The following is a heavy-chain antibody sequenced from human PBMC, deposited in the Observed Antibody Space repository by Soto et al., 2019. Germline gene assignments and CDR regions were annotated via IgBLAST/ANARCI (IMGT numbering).Heavy chain of an antibody. CDR1: GFTFSSYA. J-gene: IGHJ4*02. Sequence: QVQLVESGGGVVQPGRSLRLSCAASGFTFSSYAMHWVRQAPGKGLEWVAVISYDGSNKYYADSVKGRFTISRDNSKNTLYLQMNSLRAEDTAVYYCARDITMVRGVIGGGTIEYWGQGTLVTVSS. V-gene: IGHV3-30-3*01. CDR3: ARDITMVRGVIGGGTIEY. CDR2: ISYDGSNK. D-gene: IGHD3-10*01.